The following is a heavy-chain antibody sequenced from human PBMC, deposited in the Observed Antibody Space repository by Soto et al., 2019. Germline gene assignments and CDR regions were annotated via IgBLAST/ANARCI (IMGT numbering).Heavy chain of an antibody. V-gene: IGHV3-23*01. D-gene: IGHD3-10*01. CDR3: AKTFFSGSGSYRGWFDP. Sequence: VQLQESGPGLVKPSGTLSLTCAVSGGSISSSNWWSWVRQPPGKGLEWVSVISGSGDNTYYADSVKGRFTISRDGSKDTLYLQMNSLRADDTAVYYCAKTFFSGSGSYRGWFDPWGQGTQVTVSS. CDR1: GGSISSSN. J-gene: IGHJ5*02. CDR2: ISGSGDNT.